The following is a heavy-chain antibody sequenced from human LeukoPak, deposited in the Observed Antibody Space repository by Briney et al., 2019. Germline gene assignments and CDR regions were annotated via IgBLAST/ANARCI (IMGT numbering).Heavy chain of an antibody. D-gene: IGHD3-10*01. Sequence: PGGSLRLSCAASGFTFSSYWMSWVRQAPGKGLEWVANIKQDGSEKYYVDSVKGRFTISRDNAKSSLYLQMNSLRAEDTAVYYCARGVVGSGSYYTPYYFDYWGQGTLVTVSS. CDR1: GFTFSSYW. V-gene: IGHV3-7*01. CDR3: ARGVVGSGSYYTPYYFDY. CDR2: IKQDGSEK. J-gene: IGHJ4*02.